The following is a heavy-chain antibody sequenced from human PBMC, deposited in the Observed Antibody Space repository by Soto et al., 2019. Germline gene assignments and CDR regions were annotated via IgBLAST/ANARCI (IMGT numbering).Heavy chain of an antibody. CDR2: INAGNGDT. D-gene: IGHD3-10*01. Sequence: QVQLVQSGAEVKKSGASVKVSCEASGYIFTDYTIHWVRQAPGQRLELMGWINAGNGDTKYSHQFQGRVTFSRDTSASTVYMELSSLRSEYTAVYYCAREGLVRGVLRGIRFDPWGQGTLVTVSS. CDR3: AREGLVRGVLRGIRFDP. V-gene: IGHV1-3*01. J-gene: IGHJ5*02. CDR1: GYIFTDYT.